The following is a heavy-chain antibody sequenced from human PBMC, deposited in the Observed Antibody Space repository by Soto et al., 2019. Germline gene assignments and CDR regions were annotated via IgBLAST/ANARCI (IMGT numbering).Heavy chain of an antibody. D-gene: IGHD2-15*01. CDR3: ASTVVTGY. V-gene: IGHV3-74*01. CDR2: SNSDGSST. Sequence: EVQLVESGGSLVQPGGSLRLSCAASGFTFSSDWMHWVPQSTGKGLVWVSRSNSDGSSTSYADSVKGRFTISRDNAKNTLYLQMNSLRAEETAVYYGASTVVTGYWGQGTPVTVS. CDR1: GFTFSSDW. J-gene: IGHJ4*02.